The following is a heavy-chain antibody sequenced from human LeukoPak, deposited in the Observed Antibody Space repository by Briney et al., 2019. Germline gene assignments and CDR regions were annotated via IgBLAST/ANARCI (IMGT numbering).Heavy chain of an antibody. CDR1: NASISSHF. Sequence: SETLSLTCSVSNASISSHFWTWVRQPPGKGLEWIGHIHYSGNTNYNPSLKSRVTLSLDTSKNQFSLELTSVTAADTAVYYCAREDLITTSSGGHWGQGTLVTVSS. V-gene: IGHV4-59*11. J-gene: IGHJ4*02. CDR2: IHYSGNT. D-gene: IGHD3-22*01. CDR3: AREDLITTSSGGH.